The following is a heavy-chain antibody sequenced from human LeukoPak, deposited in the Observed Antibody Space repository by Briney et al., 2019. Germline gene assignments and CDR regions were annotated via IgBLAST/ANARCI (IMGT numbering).Heavy chain of an antibody. D-gene: IGHD5-24*01. Sequence: ASVKDSCKASGYTFTSYGISWVRQAPGQGLEWMGWISAYNGNTNYAQKLQGRVTMTTDTSTSTAYMELRSLRSDDPAVYYCARDRGGHSAHYYYYGMDVWGQGTTVTVSS. V-gene: IGHV1-18*01. J-gene: IGHJ6*02. CDR3: ARDRGGHSAHYYYYGMDV. CDR1: GYTFTSYG. CDR2: ISAYNGNT.